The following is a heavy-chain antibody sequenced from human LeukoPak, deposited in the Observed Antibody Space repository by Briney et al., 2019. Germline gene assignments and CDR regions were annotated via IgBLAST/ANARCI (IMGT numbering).Heavy chain of an antibody. CDR1: GGTFSSYA. CDR3: ASASPPRFLEWFHWYFDL. V-gene: IGHV1-69*04. D-gene: IGHD3-3*01. CDR2: IIPILGIA. Sequence: SVKVSCKASGGTFSSYAISWVRQAPGQGLEWMGRIIPILGIANYAQKFQGRVTITTDESTSTAYMELSSLRSEDTAVYYCASASPPRFLEWFHWYFDLWGRGTLVTVSS. J-gene: IGHJ2*01.